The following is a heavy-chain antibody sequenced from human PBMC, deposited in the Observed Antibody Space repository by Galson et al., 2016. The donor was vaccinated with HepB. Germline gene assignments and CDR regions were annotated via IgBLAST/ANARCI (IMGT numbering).Heavy chain of an antibody. Sequence: SLRLSCAASGFSFGSYALSWVRQAPGKGLEWVSVISGSGDSVHHADSVKGRFTPSRDKPKNTVYLQMNSLRAEDTAVYYCAKDRTPWSYYGSGRYPLRGMDVWGQGTTVTVSS. D-gene: IGHD3-10*01. V-gene: IGHV3-23*01. CDR2: ISGSGDSV. CDR1: GFSFGSYA. CDR3: AKDRTPWSYYGSGRYPLRGMDV. J-gene: IGHJ6*02.